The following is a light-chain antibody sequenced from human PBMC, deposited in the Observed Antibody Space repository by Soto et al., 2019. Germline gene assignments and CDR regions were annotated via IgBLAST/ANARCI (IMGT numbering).Light chain of an antibody. CDR1: QNIIRH. Sequence: DIQMTQSPSSLSASVGDVVTITCLASQNIIRHLNWYQHKPGRAPRLLIYAASTLQSGVPSRFTGSGSGTEFTLTITGLQPEDFATYYCQHSYNMPIAFGQGRRLE. CDR2: AAS. J-gene: IGKJ5*01. V-gene: IGKV1-39*01. CDR3: QHSYNMPIA.